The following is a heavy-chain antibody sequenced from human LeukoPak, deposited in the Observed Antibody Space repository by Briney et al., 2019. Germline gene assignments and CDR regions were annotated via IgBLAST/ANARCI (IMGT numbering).Heavy chain of an antibody. Sequence: PGGSLRLSCAASGFTFSDHYMDWVRQAPGKGLEWVGRTRNKANSYTTEYAASVKGRFTISRDDSKNSLYLQMNSLRAEDTAVYYCAKMGDSSGYYHDLDYWGQGTLVTVSS. CDR1: GFTFSDHY. D-gene: IGHD3-22*01. CDR3: AKMGDSSGYYHDLDY. V-gene: IGHV3-72*01. CDR2: TRNKANSYTT. J-gene: IGHJ4*02.